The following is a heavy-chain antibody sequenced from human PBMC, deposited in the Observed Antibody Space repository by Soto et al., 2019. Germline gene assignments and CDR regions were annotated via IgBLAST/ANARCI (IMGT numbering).Heavy chain of an antibody. V-gene: IGHV1-18*04. Sequence: AAVKVSCKASGYTFSDNGISWVRQAPGQGLEWMGWISTYTGRTNYAQKFQVRVTLTTDTSTCTAYMNLRSLRPDDTAVYFCASEGTFAPNGNHLMDVWGQGTTVTVSS. CDR2: ISTYTGRT. J-gene: IGHJ6*02. D-gene: IGHD3-10*01. CDR1: GYTFSDNG. CDR3: ASEGTFAPNGNHLMDV.